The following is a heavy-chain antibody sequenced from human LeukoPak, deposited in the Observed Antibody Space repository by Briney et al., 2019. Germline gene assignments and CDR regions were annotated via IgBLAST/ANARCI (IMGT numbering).Heavy chain of an antibody. J-gene: IGHJ4*02. Sequence: GGSLRLFCAASGFTFSSYSMNWVRQAPGKGLEWVSSISSSSSYIYYADSVKGRFTISRDNAKNSLYLQMNSLRAEDTAVYYCARDEAYDSNGYYAYWGQGTLVTVSS. CDR2: ISSSSSYI. CDR1: GFTFSSYS. D-gene: IGHD3-22*01. V-gene: IGHV3-21*01. CDR3: ARDEAYDSNGYYAY.